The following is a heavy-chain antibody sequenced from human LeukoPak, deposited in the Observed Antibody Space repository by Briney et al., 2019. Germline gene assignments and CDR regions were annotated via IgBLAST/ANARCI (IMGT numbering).Heavy chain of an antibody. CDR1: GFTFSDYY. CDR2: IKSKTDGGTT. CDR3: TTDPSVIEWLDY. D-gene: IGHD3-3*01. Sequence: GGSLRLSCAASGFTFSDYYMSWIRQAPGKGLEWVGRIKSKTDGGTTDYAAPVKGRFTISRDDSKNTLYLQMNSLKTEDTAVYYCTTDPSVIEWLDYWGQGTLVTVSS. V-gene: IGHV3-15*01. J-gene: IGHJ4*02.